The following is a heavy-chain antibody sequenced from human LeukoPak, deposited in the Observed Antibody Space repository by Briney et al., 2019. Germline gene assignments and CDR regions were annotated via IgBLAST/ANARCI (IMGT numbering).Heavy chain of an antibody. V-gene: IGHV4-34*01. CDR3: ARSYYKVWYFDL. D-gene: IGHD3-10*01. Sequence: SETLSLTCAVYGGSFSGYYWSWIRQPPGKGLEWIGEINHSGSTIYNPSLKSRVTISVDTSKNQFSLKLSSVTAADTAVYYCARSYYKVWYFDLWGRGTLVTVSS. CDR2: INHSGST. J-gene: IGHJ2*01. CDR1: GGSFSGYY.